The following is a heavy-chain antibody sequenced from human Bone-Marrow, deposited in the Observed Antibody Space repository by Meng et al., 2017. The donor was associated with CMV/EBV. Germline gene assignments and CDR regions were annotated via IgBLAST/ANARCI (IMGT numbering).Heavy chain of an antibody. J-gene: IGHJ4*02. CDR3: ARDQGRPGSLRFDY. CDR2: IIPILGIA. CDR1: GGTFSSYA. V-gene: IGHV1-69*10. Sequence: SVKVYCKASGGTFSSYAISWVRQAPGQGLEWMGGIIPILGIANYAQKFQGRVTITADKSTSTAYMDLSSLRSEDTAVYYCARDQGRPGSLRFDYWGQGTLVTVSS. D-gene: IGHD3-10*01.